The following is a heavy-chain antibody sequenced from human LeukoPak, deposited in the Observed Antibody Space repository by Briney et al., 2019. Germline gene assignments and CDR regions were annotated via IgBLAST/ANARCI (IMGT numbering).Heavy chain of an antibody. V-gene: IGHV3-30-3*01. Sequence: GGSLRLSCAASGFTFSSYAMHWVRQAPGKGLEWVAVISYDGSNKYYADSVKGRFTISRDNAKNTLYLQMNSLRVEDTAVYYCARSIGAFDIWGQGTMVTVSS. CDR1: GFTFSSYA. CDR3: ARSIGAFDI. J-gene: IGHJ3*02. D-gene: IGHD5-24*01. CDR2: ISYDGSNK.